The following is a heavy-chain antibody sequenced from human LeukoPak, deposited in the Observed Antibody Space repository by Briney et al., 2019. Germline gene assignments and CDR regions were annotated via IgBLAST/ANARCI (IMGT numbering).Heavy chain of an antibody. V-gene: IGHV1-69*04. CDR3: ARDEYYYDSSGYPTCNY. D-gene: IGHD3-22*01. CDR1: GGTFSSYT. Sequence: GASVKVSCKASGGTFSSYTISWVRQAPGQGLEWMGRIIPILGIANYAQKFQGRVTITADKSTSTAYMELSSLRSEDTAVYYCARDEYYYDSSGYPTCNYWGKGTLVTVSS. J-gene: IGHJ4*02. CDR2: IIPILGIA.